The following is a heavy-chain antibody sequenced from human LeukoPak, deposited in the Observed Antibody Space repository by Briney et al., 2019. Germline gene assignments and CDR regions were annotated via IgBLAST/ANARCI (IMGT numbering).Heavy chain of an antibody. V-gene: IGHV3-21*01. CDR2: ISSSSSYI. D-gene: IGHD4-11*01. Sequence: GGSLRLSCAASGFTFSTYTMNWVRQAPGKGLEWVSSISSSSSYIYYVDSVKGRFTVSRDNAKNSLYLQMNSLRAEDTAVYYCASYYSNYEAPFDYWGQGTLVTVSS. CDR1: GFTFSTYT. CDR3: ASYYSNYEAPFDY. J-gene: IGHJ4*02.